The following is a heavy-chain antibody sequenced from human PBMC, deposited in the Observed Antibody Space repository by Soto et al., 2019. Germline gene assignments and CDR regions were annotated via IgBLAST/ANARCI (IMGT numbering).Heavy chain of an antibody. J-gene: IGHJ4*02. CDR2: INAGNGNT. D-gene: IGHD5-18*01. Sequence: ASVKVSCKASGYTFTSYAMHWVRQAPGQRLEWMGWINAGNGNTKYSQKFQGRVTITRDTSASTAYMELSSLRSEDTAVHYCARGGHVDTAMVGPLVNDYWGQGTLVTVSS. CDR1: GYTFTSYA. V-gene: IGHV1-3*01. CDR3: ARGGHVDTAMVGPLVNDY.